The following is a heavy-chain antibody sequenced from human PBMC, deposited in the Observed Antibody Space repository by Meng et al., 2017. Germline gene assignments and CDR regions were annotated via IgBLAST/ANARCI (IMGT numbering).Heavy chain of an antibody. CDR2: INAYNGYT. CDR3: ATRGNPYLDC. J-gene: IGHJ4*02. Sequence: QCQPLRSGAEVQMPGAPVKSSCNASAPTRASDGVAWVRQAPGQGLEWMGWINAYNGYTDYAQKFLGRVTLTTDTSTNTGYMELRSLTSDDTAVYYCATRGNPYLDCWGQGTLVTVSS. V-gene: IGHV1-18*01. CDR1: APTRASDG.